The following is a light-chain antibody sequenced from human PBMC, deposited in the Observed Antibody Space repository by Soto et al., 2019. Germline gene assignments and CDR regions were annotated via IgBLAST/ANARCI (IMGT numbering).Light chain of an antibody. CDR3: QQYQSYWT. CDR1: QSSSRS. Sequence: DIQMTQSPSTLTASVGDRVTITCRASQSSSRSVVWCQQKPWEAPKLLIYDASSLQSGVPSRFSGSVSGTEFTLIISSLQPDDFATYYCQQYQSYWTFGQGTRWIS. V-gene: IGKV1-5*01. CDR2: DAS. J-gene: IGKJ1*01.